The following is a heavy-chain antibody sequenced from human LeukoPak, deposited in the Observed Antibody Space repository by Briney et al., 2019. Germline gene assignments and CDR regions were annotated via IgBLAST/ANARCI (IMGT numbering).Heavy chain of an antibody. J-gene: IGHJ4*02. V-gene: IGHV4-34*01. CDR3: ARLPISGSLDY. Sequence: PSETLSLTCAVYGGSFSGFYWSWIRQSPGKGLEWIGQISPRGGTNHNPSLESRVTILVDTSKNQFSLKLSSVTAADTAVYYCARLPISGSLDYWGQGTLVTVSS. D-gene: IGHD1-26*01. CDR1: GGSFSGFY. CDR2: ISPRGGT.